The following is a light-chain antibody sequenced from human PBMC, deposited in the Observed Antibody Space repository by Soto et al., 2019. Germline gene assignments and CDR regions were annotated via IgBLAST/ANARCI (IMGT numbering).Light chain of an antibody. Sequence: QSALTQPASVSGSPGQSITISCTGSSSDVGGYDYVSWFQQHPGKAPKLIIYDVGNRPSGISNRFSGSKSGNTASLTISGLQGEDEAGYFWSSYSGGRTWVFGGGTKLTVL. CDR2: DVG. J-gene: IGLJ2*01. CDR1: SSDVGGYDY. CDR3: SSYSGGRTWV. V-gene: IGLV2-14*01.